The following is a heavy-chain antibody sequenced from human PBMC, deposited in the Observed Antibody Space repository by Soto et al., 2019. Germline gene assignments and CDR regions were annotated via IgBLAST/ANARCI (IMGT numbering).Heavy chain of an antibody. J-gene: IGHJ4*02. D-gene: IGHD3-22*01. V-gene: IGHV3-74*01. Sequence: GGSLRLSCAASGFTFSSYWMHWVRQAPGKGLVWVSRINGDGSTTTYADSVKGRFIISRDNAKNMLYLQMNSLTAEDTAVYYCARPRYDGSGTPFDHWGQGILVTGS. CDR3: ARPRYDGSGTPFDH. CDR2: INGDGSTT. CDR1: GFTFSSYW.